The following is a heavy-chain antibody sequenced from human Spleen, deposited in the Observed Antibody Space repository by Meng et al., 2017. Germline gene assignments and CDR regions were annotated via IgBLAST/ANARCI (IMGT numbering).Heavy chain of an antibody. V-gene: IGHV4-34*01. CDR1: GGSFSGYY. CDR3: AGSYYYDSSDYLEYIQY. D-gene: IGHD3-22*01. CDR2: INHSGST. J-gene: IGHJ1*01. Sequence: QVQLQESGAGLSKPSGTLSLTGAVYGGSFSGYYWSWIRQPPGKGLEWIGEINHSGSTNYNPSLKSRVTISVDTSKDHFSLKQSSVTAADTAVYYCAGSYYYDSSDYLEYIQYWGQGTLVTVSS.